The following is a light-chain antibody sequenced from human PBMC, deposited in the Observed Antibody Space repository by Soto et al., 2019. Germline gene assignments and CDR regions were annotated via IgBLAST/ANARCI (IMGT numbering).Light chain of an antibody. Sequence: EIVLTQSPGTLSLSPGERATLSCRASQRVGGSYLAWYQQKPGQAPRLLICDASSRATGIPDRFSGSGSGTDFTLTISRLEPEDFAVYYCQQYVGSPRTFGQGTKVEIK. CDR2: DAS. J-gene: IGKJ2*01. CDR3: QQYVGSPRT. V-gene: IGKV3-20*01. CDR1: QRVGGSY.